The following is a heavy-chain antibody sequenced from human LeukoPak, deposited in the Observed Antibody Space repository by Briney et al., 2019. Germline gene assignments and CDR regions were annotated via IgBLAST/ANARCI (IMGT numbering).Heavy chain of an antibody. CDR3: ARAPLIVVVVAATHFDY. CDR2: ISSSGRTI. D-gene: IGHD2-15*01. J-gene: IGHJ4*02. Sequence: GGSLRLSCAASGFTFSSYEMNWVRQAPGKGLEWVSYISSSGRTIYYADSVKGRFTISRDNAKNSLYLQMNSLIAEDTAVYYCARAPLIVVVVAATHFDYWGQGTLVTVSS. CDR1: GFTFSSYE. V-gene: IGHV3-48*03.